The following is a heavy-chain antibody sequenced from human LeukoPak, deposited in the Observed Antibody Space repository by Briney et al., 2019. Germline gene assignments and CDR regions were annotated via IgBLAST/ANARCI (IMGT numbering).Heavy chain of an antibody. V-gene: IGHV3-23*01. D-gene: IGHD3-3*01. CDR3: AKDDTDFWSGYDY. Sequence: GGSLRLSCAASGFTFTTYRMTWVRQAPGKGLEWLSGISASGGSTYYADSVKGRFTISRDNSKKTLNLQMNSLRAEDTAIYYCAKDDTDFWSGYDYWGQGTLVTVSS. CDR1: GFTFTTYR. CDR2: ISASGGST. J-gene: IGHJ4*02.